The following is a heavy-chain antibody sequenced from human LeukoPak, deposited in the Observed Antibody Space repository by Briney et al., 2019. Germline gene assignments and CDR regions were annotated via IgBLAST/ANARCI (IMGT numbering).Heavy chain of an antibody. CDR3: AKSRAWALEYDY. J-gene: IGHJ4*02. V-gene: IGHV3-23*01. CDR2: ISGSGGST. CDR1: GFTFSSYA. Sequence: TGGSLRLSCAASGFTFSSYAMSWVRQAPGKGLEWVSAISGSGGSTYYADSVKGWFTISRDNSKNTLYLQMNSLRAEDTAVYYCAKSRAWALEYDYWGQGTLVTVSS. D-gene: IGHD2/OR15-2a*01.